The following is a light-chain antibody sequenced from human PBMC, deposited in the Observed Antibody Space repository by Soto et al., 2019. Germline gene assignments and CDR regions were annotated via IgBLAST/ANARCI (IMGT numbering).Light chain of an antibody. CDR3: QKYRT. CDR2: GAS. V-gene: IGKV3-20*01. J-gene: IGKJ1*01. Sequence: EIVLTPSTSTLSLSPGERATLSCRASQSVSSTYLAWYQQKPGQAPRLLIYGASSRATGIPDRFSGSGSGTDFTLTISRLEPEDFAVYYCQKYRTFGQGSKVDVK. CDR1: QSVSSTY.